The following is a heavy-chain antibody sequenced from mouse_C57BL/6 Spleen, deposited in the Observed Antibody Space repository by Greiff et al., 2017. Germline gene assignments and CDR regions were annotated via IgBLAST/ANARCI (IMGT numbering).Heavy chain of an antibody. CDR2: ISSGSSTS. J-gene: IGHJ4*01. CDR3: ANDYDGGSMDY. Sequence: EVQGVESGGGLVKPGGSLKLSCAASGFTFSDYGMHWVRQAPEKGLEWVAYISSGSSTSYYADTVKGRFTISRDNAKNTLFLQMTSLRSEDTAMYYCANDYDGGSMDYWGQGTSVTVSS. V-gene: IGHV5-17*01. CDR1: GFTFSDYG. D-gene: IGHD2-4*01.